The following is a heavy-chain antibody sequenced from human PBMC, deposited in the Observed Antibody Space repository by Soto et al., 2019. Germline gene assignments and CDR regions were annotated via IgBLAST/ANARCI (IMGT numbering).Heavy chain of an antibody. J-gene: IGHJ6*02. D-gene: IGHD5-12*01. CDR3: ARDRGYSGYDSPRFYYGMDV. Sequence: QVQLVESGGGVVQPGRSLRLSCAASGFTFSSYGMHWVRQAPGKGLEWVAGIWYDGSNKWYADSVKGRFTISRDNSKNTLYLQMDILRAEDTAVYSCARDRGYSGYDSPRFYYGMDVWGQGTTVTVSS. CDR2: IWYDGSNK. V-gene: IGHV3-33*01. CDR1: GFTFSSYG.